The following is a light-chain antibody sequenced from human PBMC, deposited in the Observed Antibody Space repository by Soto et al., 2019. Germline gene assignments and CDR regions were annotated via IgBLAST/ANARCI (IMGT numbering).Light chain of an antibody. J-gene: IGLJ1*01. Sequence: QSVLTQPASVSGSPGQSITISCTGTSSDVGGYNYVSWYQQHPGKAPKLMIYAVSNRPSGVSNRFSGSKSGNTATLTISGLQAEDEADYYCCSYTVSGTYVFGTGPRSPS. CDR2: AVS. V-gene: IGLV2-14*01. CDR1: SSDVGGYNY. CDR3: CSYTVSGTYV.